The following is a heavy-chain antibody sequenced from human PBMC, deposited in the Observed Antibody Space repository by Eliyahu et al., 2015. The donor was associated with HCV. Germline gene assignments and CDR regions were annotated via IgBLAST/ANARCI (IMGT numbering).Heavy chain of an antibody. CDR1: GASISXYS. CDR3: ASGGGGIAVAGTGGWFDP. Sequence: QVQLQESGPGLVKPSETLSLTCTVXGASISXYSWSWIRXPPGKGLEWIGYIHYSGSTNYNPSLKSRVTMSVDTSKNQFSLKLTSVTAADTAVYYCASGGGGIAVAGTGGWFDPWGQGTLVTVSS. D-gene: IGHD6-19*01. V-gene: IGHV4-59*01. CDR2: IHYSGST. J-gene: IGHJ5*02.